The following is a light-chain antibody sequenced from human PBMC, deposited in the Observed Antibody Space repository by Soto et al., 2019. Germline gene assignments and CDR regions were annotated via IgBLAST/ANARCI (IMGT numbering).Light chain of an antibody. J-gene: IGKJ5*01. CDR2: GAS. V-gene: IGKV3-20*01. Sequence: IVLTQSPGTLSVSPLERATLSCSSSQSVSLTALAWYQHKPGQAPRLLIYGASFRATGIPHRFSGSGSGTDFTLTISRLEPEDFAVYYCQQDGRSPITFGLGTRLEIK. CDR3: QQDGRSPIT. CDR1: QSVSLTA.